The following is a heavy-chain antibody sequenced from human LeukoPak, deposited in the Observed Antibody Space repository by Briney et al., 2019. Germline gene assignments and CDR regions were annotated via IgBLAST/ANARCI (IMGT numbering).Heavy chain of an antibody. Sequence: AEGSLRLSCAASAFTFSSYSMNWVRQAPGKGLEWVSYISSTTRTIYYADSVKGRFTISRDNAKNSLYLQMNSLRDEDTAVYYCARAGWELNYYYGMDVWGQGTTVTVSS. V-gene: IGHV3-48*02. J-gene: IGHJ6*02. CDR2: ISSTTRTI. D-gene: IGHD1-26*01. CDR3: ARAGWELNYYYGMDV. CDR1: AFTFSSYS.